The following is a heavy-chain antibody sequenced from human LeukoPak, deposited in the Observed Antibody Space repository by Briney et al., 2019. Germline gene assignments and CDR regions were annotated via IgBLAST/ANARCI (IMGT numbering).Heavy chain of an antibody. CDR2: ISGSGGST. D-gene: IGHD3-22*01. CDR3: AKDSIKRGVTMIVVVITNFDY. V-gene: IGHV3-23*01. J-gene: IGHJ4*02. Sequence: GGSLRLSYAASGFTFSSYAMSWVRQAPGKGLEWVSAISGSGGSTYYADSVKGRFTISRDNSKNTLYLQMNSLRAEDTAVYYCAKDSIKRGVTMIVVVITNFDYWGQGTLVTVSS. CDR1: GFTFSSYA.